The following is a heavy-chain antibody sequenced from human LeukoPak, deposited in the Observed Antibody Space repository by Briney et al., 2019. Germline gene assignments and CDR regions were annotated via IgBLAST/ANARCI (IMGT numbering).Heavy chain of an antibody. Sequence: GGSLRLTCAVSGFNVSSNYMNWVRQAPGKGLEWVSVIYSAGGTYYTDSVKGRFTISRHSSKNTLYLQMNSLRGEDTAVYYCARLLGRIPISGVGPYGIDVWGQGTTVTVSS. CDR1: GFNVSSNY. D-gene: IGHD3-3*01. CDR2: IYSAGGT. J-gene: IGHJ6*02. CDR3: ARLLGRIPISGVGPYGIDV. V-gene: IGHV3-53*04.